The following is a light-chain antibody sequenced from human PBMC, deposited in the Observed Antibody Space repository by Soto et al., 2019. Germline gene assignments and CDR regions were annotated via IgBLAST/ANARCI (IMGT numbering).Light chain of an antibody. CDR1: QSVSSY. Sequence: EIVLTQSPATLSLSPGERATLSCRASQSVSSYLAWYQQKPGQAPRLLIYDASNRATGIPARFSGSGSGTDFTHTISRLEPEDFAVYYCQQRSNWPWTFGQGTKVEIK. CDR3: QQRSNWPWT. CDR2: DAS. J-gene: IGKJ1*01. V-gene: IGKV3-11*01.